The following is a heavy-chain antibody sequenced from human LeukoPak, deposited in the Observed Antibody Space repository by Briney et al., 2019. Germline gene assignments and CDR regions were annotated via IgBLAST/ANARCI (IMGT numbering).Heavy chain of an antibody. CDR3: AKGLGVGNSVFFDY. J-gene: IGHJ4*02. Sequence: PGGSLRLSCAASGFTFSSYVMSWVRQAPGKGLEWVSGISGSAGSTYYADSVNGRFTISRDNSKNTLHLRMNSLRAEDTAVYYCAKGLGVGNSVFFDYWGQGTLVTVSS. D-gene: IGHD4-23*01. CDR1: GFTFSSYV. V-gene: IGHV3-23*01. CDR2: ISGSAGST.